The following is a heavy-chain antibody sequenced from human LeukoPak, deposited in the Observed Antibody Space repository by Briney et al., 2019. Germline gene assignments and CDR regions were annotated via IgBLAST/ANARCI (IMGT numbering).Heavy chain of an antibody. J-gene: IGHJ4*02. Sequence: SETLSLTCSVSGGPITEYYWSWIRQPPGKGLQWIGYIYHTGSTNYSPSLKSRVTMSVDASRNQFSLKLVSVTAADTAVYYCARDRGTTGYYYLDSWGQGILVTVSS. CDR2: IYHTGST. CDR1: GGPITEYY. D-gene: IGHD1-26*01. CDR3: ARDRGTTGYYYLDS. V-gene: IGHV4-59*01.